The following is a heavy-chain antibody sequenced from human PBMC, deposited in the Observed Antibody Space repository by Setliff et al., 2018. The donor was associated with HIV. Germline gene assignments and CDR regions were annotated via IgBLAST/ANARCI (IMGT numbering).Heavy chain of an antibody. D-gene: IGHD2-2*01. CDR1: GGSISTYC. V-gene: IGHV4-4*09. CDR2: IYTSGST. Sequence: PSETLSLTCTVSGGSISTYCWIWIRQPPGKGLEWIGNIYTSGSTNYNPSLKSRVTISVDTSKNQFSLKLSSVTAADTAVYYCARLDCSSISGFVDYWGQGTLVTVSS. J-gene: IGHJ4*02. CDR3: ARLDCSSISGFVDY.